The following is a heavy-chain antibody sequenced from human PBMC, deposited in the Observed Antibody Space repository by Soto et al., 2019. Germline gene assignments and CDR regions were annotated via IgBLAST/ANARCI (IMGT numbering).Heavy chain of an antibody. CDR2: ITWDAYGT. D-gene: IGHD5-12*01. Sequence: PGGSLRLSCAASGFSFDDYSMHWVRQAPGKGLEWVSLITWDAYGTYYADSVKGRFTISRDNSKNSLYLQMNSLRAEDTALYYCAKGGSPWLRANFDFWGQGTLVTVSS. J-gene: IGHJ4*02. V-gene: IGHV3-43*01. CDR1: GFSFDDYS. CDR3: AKGGSPWLRANFDF.